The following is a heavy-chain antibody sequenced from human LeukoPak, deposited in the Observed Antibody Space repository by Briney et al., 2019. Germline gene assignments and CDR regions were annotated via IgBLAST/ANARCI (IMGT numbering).Heavy chain of an antibody. J-gene: IGHJ4*02. D-gene: IGHD2/OR15-2a*01. Sequence: PSETLSLTCTVSGGSISSGSYYWSWIRQPAGKGLEWIGRIYTSGSTNYNPSLKSRVTISVDTSKNQFSLKLSSVTAADTAVYYCARSERGYFLLDYWGQGTLVTVSS. CDR1: GGSISSGSYY. CDR2: IYTSGST. V-gene: IGHV4-61*02. CDR3: ARSERGYFLLDY.